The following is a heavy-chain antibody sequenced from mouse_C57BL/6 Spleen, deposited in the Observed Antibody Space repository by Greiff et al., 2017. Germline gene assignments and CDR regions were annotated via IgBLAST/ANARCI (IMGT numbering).Heavy chain of an antibody. CDR1: GYSFTSYY. Sequence: QVQLQQSGPELVKPGASVKISCKASGYSFTSYYIHWVKPRPGQGLEWIGWIYPGSGNTKYNETFKGKDTLTADTSSSTAYMQLSSLTSEDSAVYYCARALRLWAMDYWGQGTSVTVSS. V-gene: IGHV1-66*01. CDR2: IYPGSGNT. CDR3: ARALRLWAMDY. J-gene: IGHJ4*01. D-gene: IGHD3-2*02.